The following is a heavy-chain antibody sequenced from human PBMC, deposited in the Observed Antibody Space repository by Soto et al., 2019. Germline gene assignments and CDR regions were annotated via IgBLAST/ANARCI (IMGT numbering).Heavy chain of an antibody. CDR3: AKDLSRIAVAGHDY. J-gene: IGHJ4*02. Sequence: GGSLRLSCAASGFTFSSYSMNWVRQAPGKGLEWVSSISSSSGYIYYADSVKGRFTISRDNAKNSLSLQMNSLRAEDTAVYYCAKDLSRIAVAGHDYWGQGTLVTFSS. CDR1: GFTFSSYS. CDR2: ISSSSGYI. V-gene: IGHV3-21*04. D-gene: IGHD6-19*01.